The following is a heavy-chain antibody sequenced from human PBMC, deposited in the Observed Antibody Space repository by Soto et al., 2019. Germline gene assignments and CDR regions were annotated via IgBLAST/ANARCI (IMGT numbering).Heavy chain of an antibody. CDR2: IYWDDDK. V-gene: IGHV2-5*02. J-gene: IGHJ4*02. CDR1: GFSLTTSGVG. CDR3: AHRVLRTVFGLVTTTAIYFDF. D-gene: IGHD3-3*01. Sequence: QITLKESGPTVVKPTETLTLTCTFSGFSLTTSGVGVGWVRQSPGKAPEWLALIYWDDDKRYSTSLNSRLIITKDTSKHQVVLTKANVDPADTATYYCAHRVLRTVFGLVTTTAIYFDFWGPGTPVVVSS.